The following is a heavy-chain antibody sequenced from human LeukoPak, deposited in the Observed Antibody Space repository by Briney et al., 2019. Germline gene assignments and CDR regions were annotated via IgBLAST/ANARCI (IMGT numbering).Heavy chain of an antibody. V-gene: IGHV4-34*01. CDR2: INHSGST. D-gene: IGHD3-3*01. Sequence: RTSETLSLTCAVYGGSFSGYYWSWIRQPPGKGLEWIGEINHSGSTNYNPSLKSRVTISVDTSKNQFSLKLSSVTAADTAVYHCARGKRFLEWLLYRPHSYGMDVWGQGTTVTVSS. J-gene: IGHJ6*02. CDR3: ARGKRFLEWLLYRPHSYGMDV. CDR1: GGSFSGYY.